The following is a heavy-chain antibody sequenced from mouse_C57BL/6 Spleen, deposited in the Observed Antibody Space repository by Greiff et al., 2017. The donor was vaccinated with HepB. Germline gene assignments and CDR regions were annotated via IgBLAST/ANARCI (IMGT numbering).Heavy chain of an antibody. J-gene: IGHJ2*01. CDR3: ARGNYYGRRWYFDY. V-gene: IGHV1-82*01. CDR2: IYPGDGDT. D-gene: IGHD1-1*01. Sequence: VKLQESGPELVKPGASVKISCKASGYAFSSSWMNWVKQRPGKGLEWIGRIYPGDGDTNYNGKFKGKATLTADKSSSTAYMQLSSLTSEDSAVYFWARGNYYGRRWYFDYWGQGTTLTVSS. CDR1: GYAFSSSW.